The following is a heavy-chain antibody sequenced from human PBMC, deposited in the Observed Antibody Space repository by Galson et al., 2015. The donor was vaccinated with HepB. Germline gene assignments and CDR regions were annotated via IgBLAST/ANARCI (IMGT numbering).Heavy chain of an antibody. Sequence: ETLSLTCTVSGGSISSYYWSWIRQPPGKGLEWIGYIYYSGSTNYNPSLKSRVTISVDTSKNQFSLKLSSVTAADTAAYYCARDEGSGRDGYDPLARGFWRFAFDIWGQGTMVTVSS. CDR2: IYYSGST. CDR3: ARDEGSGRDGYDPLARGFWRFAFDI. D-gene: IGHD5-24*01. V-gene: IGHV4-59*01. J-gene: IGHJ3*02. CDR1: GGSISSYY.